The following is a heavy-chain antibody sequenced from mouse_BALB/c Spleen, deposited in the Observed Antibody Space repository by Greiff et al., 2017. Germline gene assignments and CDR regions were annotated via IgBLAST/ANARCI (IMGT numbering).Heavy chain of an antibody. CDR3: ARGDYRYYFDY. CDR2: ISSGGSYT. J-gene: IGHJ2*01. CDR1: GFTFSSYA. D-gene: IGHD2-14*01. V-gene: IGHV5-9-4*01. Sequence: EVKVVESGGGLVKPGGSLKLSCAASGFTFSSYAMSWVRQSPEKRLEWVAEISSGGSYTYYPDTVTGRFTISRDNAKNTLYLEMSSLRSEDTAMYYCARGDYRYYFDYWGQGTTLTVSS.